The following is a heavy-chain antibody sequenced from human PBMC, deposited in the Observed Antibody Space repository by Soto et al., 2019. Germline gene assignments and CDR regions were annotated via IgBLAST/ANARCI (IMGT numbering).Heavy chain of an antibody. Sequence: GASVKVSCKASGYSFSTYGISWVRQAPGQGLEWMGWISVYNGNTNYAQKLQGRVTMTTDTSTSTAYMELRSLRSDDTAVYYCARGRYSGYDYPYFDYWGQGTLVTVSS. V-gene: IGHV1-18*01. CDR1: GYSFSTYG. J-gene: IGHJ4*02. D-gene: IGHD5-12*01. CDR3: ARGRYSGYDYPYFDY. CDR2: ISVYNGNT.